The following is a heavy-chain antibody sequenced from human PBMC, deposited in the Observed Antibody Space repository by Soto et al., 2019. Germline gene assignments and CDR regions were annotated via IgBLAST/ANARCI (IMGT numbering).Heavy chain of an antibody. Sequence: SETLSLTCTVSGGSISSGGYYWSWIRQHPGKGLEWIGYIYYSGSTYYNPSLKSRVTISVDTSKNQFSLKLSSVTAADTAVYYCARDNPYGGWDYLDYWGQGTLVTVSS. D-gene: IGHD6-19*01. CDR2: IYYSGST. CDR3: ARDNPYGGWDYLDY. CDR1: GGSISSGGYY. V-gene: IGHV4-31*03. J-gene: IGHJ4*02.